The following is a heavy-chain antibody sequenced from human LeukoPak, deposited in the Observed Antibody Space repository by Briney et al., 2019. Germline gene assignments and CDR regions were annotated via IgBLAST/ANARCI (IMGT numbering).Heavy chain of an antibody. CDR2: IYTSGST. CDR1: GGSISSYY. D-gene: IGHD3-10*01. CDR3: ARSSMVRGFKVAFDI. J-gene: IGHJ3*02. Sequence: SETLSLTCTVSGGSISSYYWSWIRQPAGKGLEWIGRIYTSGSTNYNPSLKSRVTMSVDTSKNQFSLKLSSVTAADTAVYYCARSSMVRGFKVAFDIWGQGTMVTVSS. V-gene: IGHV4-4*07.